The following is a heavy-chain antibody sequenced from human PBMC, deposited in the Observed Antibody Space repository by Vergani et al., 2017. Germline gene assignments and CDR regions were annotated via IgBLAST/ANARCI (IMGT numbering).Heavy chain of an antibody. Sequence: EVQLLESGGGLVQPGGSLRLSCAASGFTFSSYAMSRVRQAPGKGLEWVSAISGSGGSTYYADSVKGRFTIPRDNSKNTLYLQMNSLRAEDTAVYYCARSEVPAATPLGYWGQGTLVTVSS. V-gene: IGHV3-23*01. CDR2: ISGSGGST. J-gene: IGHJ4*02. CDR1: GFTFSSYA. D-gene: IGHD2-2*01. CDR3: ARSEVPAATPLGY.